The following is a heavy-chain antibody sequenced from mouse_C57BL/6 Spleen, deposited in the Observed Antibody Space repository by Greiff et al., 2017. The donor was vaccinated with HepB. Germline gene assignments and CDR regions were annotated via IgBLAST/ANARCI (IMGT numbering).Heavy chain of an antibody. J-gene: IGHJ3*01. CDR2: ISSGGDYI. CDR1: GFTFSSYA. V-gene: IGHV5-9-1*02. Sequence: LVESGEGLVKPGGSLKLSCAASGFTFSSYAMSWVRQTPEKRLEWVAYISSGGDYIYYADTVKGRFTIARDNARNTLYLQMSRLKSEDTAMYYCTRDLELGRRAWFAYWGQGTLVTVSA. D-gene: IGHD4-1*01. CDR3: TRDLELGRRAWFAY.